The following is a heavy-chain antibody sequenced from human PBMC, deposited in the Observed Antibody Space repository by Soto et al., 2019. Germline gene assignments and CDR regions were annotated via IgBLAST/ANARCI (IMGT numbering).Heavy chain of an antibody. V-gene: IGHV3-15*01. Sequence: GGSLRLSCAASGFTFSNAWMSWVRQAPGKGLEWVGRIKSKTDGGTTDYAAPMKGRFTISRDDSKNTLYLQMNSLKTEDTAVYYCTTDPVVDCSGGSCYSSTLGETDAFDIWGQGTMVTVSS. CDR3: TTDPVVDCSGGSCYSSTLGETDAFDI. D-gene: IGHD2-15*01. CDR1: GFTFSNAW. CDR2: IKSKTDGGTT. J-gene: IGHJ3*02.